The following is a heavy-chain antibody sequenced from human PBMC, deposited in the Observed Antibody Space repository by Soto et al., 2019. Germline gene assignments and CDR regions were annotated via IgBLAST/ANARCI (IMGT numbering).Heavy chain of an antibody. J-gene: IGHJ4*02. CDR2: IYSSGSS. V-gene: IGHV4-59*01. CDR3: ARSTMTLIEVPDY. Sequence: SETLSLTCTVSGGSLNRYYWNWIRQPPGKELEGIGYIYSSGSSRDNASVMCRSPMSLHTSKNQISLHWGSVTAGDTAVYFCARSTMTLIEVPDYWGQGTPVTVSS. CDR1: GGSLNRYY. D-gene: IGHD3-22*01.